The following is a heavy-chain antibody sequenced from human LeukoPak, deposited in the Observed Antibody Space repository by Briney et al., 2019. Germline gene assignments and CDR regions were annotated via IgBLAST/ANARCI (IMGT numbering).Heavy chain of an antibody. J-gene: IGHJ4*02. D-gene: IGHD2-2*01. Sequence: ASVKVSLKASGGTFSSYAISWVRQAPGPGLELMGGIIPIFGTANYAQKYQGRVTITADESTSTAYMELSSRRSEDTAVYYCARGQDIVVVPAALDYWGQGTLVTVSS. CDR3: ARGQDIVVVPAALDY. CDR2: IIPIFGTA. CDR1: GGTFSSYA. V-gene: IGHV1-69*01.